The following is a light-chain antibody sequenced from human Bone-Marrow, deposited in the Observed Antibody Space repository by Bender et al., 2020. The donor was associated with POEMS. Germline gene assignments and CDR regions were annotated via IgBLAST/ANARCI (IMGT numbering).Light chain of an antibody. CDR3: ATWDDSLNGWV. CDR1: SSKFGSYP. J-gene: IGLJ3*02. Sequence: SVLTQPPSASGTPGQRVTISCSGSSSKFGSYPVNWYQQLPGAAPKLVLFNNSQRPSGVPDRFSGSNSGTSASLAISGLLSDDEADFYCATWDDSLNGWVFGGGTKLTVL. V-gene: IGLV1-44*01. CDR2: NNS.